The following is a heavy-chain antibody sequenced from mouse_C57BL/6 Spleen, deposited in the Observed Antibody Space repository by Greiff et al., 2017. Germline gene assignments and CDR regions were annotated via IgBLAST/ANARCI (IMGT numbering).Heavy chain of an antibody. D-gene: IGHD1-1*01. J-gene: IGHJ1*03. V-gene: IGHV1-82*01. CDR3: ARGSPLRADPLWYFDV. CDR1: GYAFSSSW. CDR2: IYPGDGDT. Sequence: QVQLQQSGPELVKPGASVKISCKASGYAFSSSWMNWVKQRPGKGLEWIGRIYPGDGDTNYNGKFKGKATLTADKSSSTAYMQLSSLTSEDSAVYVCARGSPLRADPLWYFDVWGTGTTVTVSA.